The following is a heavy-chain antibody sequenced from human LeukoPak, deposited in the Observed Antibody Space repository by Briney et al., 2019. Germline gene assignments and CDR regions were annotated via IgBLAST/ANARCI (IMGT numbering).Heavy chain of an antibody. CDR2: ISSNGDNT. Sequence: PGGSLRLSCSVSGFTFSTYVMHWVRQAPGKGLEYVSAISSNGDNTYYADSVKGRFTISRDNSKNTLYIQMSSLRADDTAVYYCARYSSFDYWGQGTLVTVSS. CDR3: ARYSSFDY. CDR1: GFTFSTYV. D-gene: IGHD6-13*01. V-gene: IGHV3-64D*06. J-gene: IGHJ4*02.